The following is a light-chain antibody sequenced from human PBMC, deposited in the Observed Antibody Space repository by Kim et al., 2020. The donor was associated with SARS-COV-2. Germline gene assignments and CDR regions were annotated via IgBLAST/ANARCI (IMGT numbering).Light chain of an antibody. CDR3: NSRDSSGPVV. J-gene: IGLJ2*01. CDR1: SLRSYY. Sequence: VALGQTVRITCQGDSLRSYYASWYQQKPGQAPVLVIYGKNNRPSGIPDRFSGSSSGNTASLTITGAPAEDEADYYCNSRDSSGPVVFGGGTKLTVL. V-gene: IGLV3-19*01. CDR2: GKN.